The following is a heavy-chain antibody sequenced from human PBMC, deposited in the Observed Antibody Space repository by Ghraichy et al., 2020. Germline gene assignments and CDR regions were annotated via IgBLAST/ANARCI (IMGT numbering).Heavy chain of an antibody. D-gene: IGHD6-19*01. CDR2: TRYSGTT. CDR1: GGYINTYY. Sequence: SETLPLTCSVSGGYINTYYWGWIRQSPGKGLEWIGNTRYSGTTNYNPSLKSRVTISVDTSKNQFSLTMTSVTAADTAVYYCTGGGGWLTDHWGQGILVTVSS. V-gene: IGHV4-59*12. CDR3: TGGGGWLTDH. J-gene: IGHJ4*02.